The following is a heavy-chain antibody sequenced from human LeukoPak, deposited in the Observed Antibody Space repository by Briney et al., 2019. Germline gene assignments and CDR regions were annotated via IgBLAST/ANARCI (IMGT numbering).Heavy chain of an antibody. CDR1: GGSISSSSDY. Sequence: SETLSLTCAVSGGSISSSSDYWGWIRQPPGKGLEWIGTIYYSGSTYSNPSLKSRVTISVDTSKNQFSLKLSSVTAADTAVYYCARDSPFEWDVFGDSFDIWGQGTVVTVSS. D-gene: IGHD1-26*01. CDR3: ARDSPFEWDVFGDSFDI. V-gene: IGHV4-39*02. CDR2: IYYSGST. J-gene: IGHJ3*02.